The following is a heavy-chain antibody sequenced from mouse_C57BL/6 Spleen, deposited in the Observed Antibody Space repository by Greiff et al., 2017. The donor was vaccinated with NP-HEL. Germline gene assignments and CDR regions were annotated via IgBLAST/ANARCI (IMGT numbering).Heavy chain of an antibody. V-gene: IGHV2-5*01. J-gene: IGHJ4*01. CDR1: GFSLTSYG. D-gene: IGHD2-1*01. Sequence: QVQLKESGPGLVQPSQSLSITCTVSGFSLTSYGVHWVRQSPGKGLEWLGVIWRGGSTDYNAAFMSRLSITKDNSKSQVFFKMNSLQADDTAIYYCARIYYGNYEGSYYYAMDYWGQGTSVTVSS. CDR2: IWRGGST. CDR3: ARIYYGNYEGSYYYAMDY.